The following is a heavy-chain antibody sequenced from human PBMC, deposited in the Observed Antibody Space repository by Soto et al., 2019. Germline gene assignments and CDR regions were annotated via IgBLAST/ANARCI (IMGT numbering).Heavy chain of an antibody. CDR1: GFTFSTSW. Sequence: EVQLVESGGDLVQPGGSLRLSCTASGFTFSTSWMHWVRQAPGKGLVWVSHINGDGSTTNYADSVKGRFTISRDNTKNTLYLHMHSLRVDDTAVYYCVTTHWYTGIVYWGQGILVPVSS. CDR2: INGDGSTT. CDR3: VTTHWYTGIVY. V-gene: IGHV3-74*02. J-gene: IGHJ4*02. D-gene: IGHD1-26*01.